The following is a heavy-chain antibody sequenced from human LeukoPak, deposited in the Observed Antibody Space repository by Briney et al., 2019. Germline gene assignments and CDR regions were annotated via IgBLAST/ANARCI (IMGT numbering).Heavy chain of an antibody. CDR3: ARDKVIASAGTPNWFDP. CDR1: GYTFTNYG. V-gene: IGHV1-18*01. CDR2: ISAYDGNT. D-gene: IGHD6-13*01. J-gene: IGHJ5*02. Sequence: GASVKVSCKASGYTFTNYGISWVRQAPGQGLEWMGWISAYDGNTNYAQKFQGRVTMTTDTSTSKAYMELRSLRSDDTAVYYCARDKVIASAGTPNWFDPWGQGTLVTVSS.